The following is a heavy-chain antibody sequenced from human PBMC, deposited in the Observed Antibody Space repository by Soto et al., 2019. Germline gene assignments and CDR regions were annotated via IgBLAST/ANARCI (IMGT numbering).Heavy chain of an antibody. V-gene: IGHV4-34*01. D-gene: IGHD1-1*01. CDR3: ARLQSFYYYMDV. Sequence: PSETLSLTCAVYGGSFSGYYWSWIRQPPGKGLEWIGEINHSGSTNYNPSLKSRVTISVDTSKNQFSLKLSSVTAADTAVYYCARLQSFYYYMDVWGKGTTVTVSS. CDR2: INHSGST. J-gene: IGHJ6*03. CDR1: GGSFSGYY.